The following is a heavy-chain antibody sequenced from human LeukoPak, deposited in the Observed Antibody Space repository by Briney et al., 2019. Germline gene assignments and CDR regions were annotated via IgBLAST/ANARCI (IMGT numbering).Heavy chain of an antibody. V-gene: IGHV4-4*09. J-gene: IGHJ4*02. D-gene: IGHD7-27*01. CDR2: ISTGGST. Sequence: PSETLSLTCKVSGDSFNTYYWGWIRQPPGKGLEWIGYISTGGSTPYNPSLKSRVTISLDMSKNQFSLKLTSMTAADTAVYFCARHAWGLEWGQGILVTVSS. CDR3: ARHAWGLE. CDR1: GDSFNTYY.